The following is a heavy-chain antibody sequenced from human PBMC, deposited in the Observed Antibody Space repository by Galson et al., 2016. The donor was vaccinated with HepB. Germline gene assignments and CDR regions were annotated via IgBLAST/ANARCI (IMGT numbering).Heavy chain of an antibody. D-gene: IGHD1-26*01. J-gene: IGHJ4*02. CDR2: IKQDGSEK. CDR1: GITISNYW. V-gene: IGHV3-7*03. CDR3: ARGGATGATLHY. Sequence: SLRLSCAASGITISNYWMSWVRQAPGKGLEWVANIKQDGSEKYYVDSVKGRFTISRDNIKNSLYLQMNSLRAEDTAFYHCARGGATGATLHYWGQGTPVTVSS.